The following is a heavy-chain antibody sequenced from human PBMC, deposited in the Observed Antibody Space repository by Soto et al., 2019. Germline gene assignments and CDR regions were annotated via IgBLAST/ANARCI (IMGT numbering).Heavy chain of an antibody. V-gene: IGHV3-23*01. D-gene: IGHD2-2*01. CDR2: ISASGYST. Sequence: PGGSLRLSCAASGFPFSGSAMGLVRQSPGKGLEWVSSISASGYSTYYADSVKARFTISRDTSKNTLYLQTNSLRAEETAMYYCAKMGRDDAKPIDSWGQGSLVTVSP. J-gene: IGHJ4*02. CDR1: GFPFSGSA. CDR3: AKMGRDDAKPIDS.